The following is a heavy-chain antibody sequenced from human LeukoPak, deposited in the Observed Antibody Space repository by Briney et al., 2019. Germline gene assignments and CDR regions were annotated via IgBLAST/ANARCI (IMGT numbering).Heavy chain of an antibody. D-gene: IGHD6-13*01. CDR3: ARGSSSWYIPQDY. CDR2: IYYGGST. J-gene: IGHJ4*02. Sequence: PSETLSLTCSISGGSISPYYWTWVRQSPGKGLEWIGYIYYGGSTNYNPSLKSRATISIDTSETQFSLRLTSVTAADTAVYYCARGSSSWYIPQDYWGQGALVTVSS. V-gene: IGHV4-59*01. CDR1: GGSISPYY.